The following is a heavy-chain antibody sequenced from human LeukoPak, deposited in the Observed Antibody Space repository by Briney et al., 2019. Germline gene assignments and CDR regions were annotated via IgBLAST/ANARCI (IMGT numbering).Heavy chain of an antibody. CDR3: AKQWLLNYYYYMDV. CDR1: GFTFSRFG. Sequence: GGSLRLSCAASGFTFSRFGMYWVRQAPGKGLERVTFIQYDGSNKYYADSVKGRFTISRDNSKNTLYLQMNSLRAEDTAVYYCAKQWLLNYYYYMDVWGKGTTVTVSS. CDR2: IQYDGSNK. D-gene: IGHD6-19*01. J-gene: IGHJ6*03. V-gene: IGHV3-30*02.